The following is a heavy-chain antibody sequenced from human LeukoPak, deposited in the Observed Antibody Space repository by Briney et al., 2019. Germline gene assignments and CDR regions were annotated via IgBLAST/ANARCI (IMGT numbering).Heavy chain of an antibody. Sequence: GASAKVSCKASGHTDNTSGFSWGRQAPGQGLEWIGGIFSYNGQTKYANKFQGRVTMTTDTSKTIAYMELSSRRSDDTAVYFCANVAKGRYFFYYMDVWGKGTTVTVS. V-gene: IGHV1-18*01. CDR1: GHTDNTSG. CDR3: ANVAKGRYFFYYMDV. J-gene: IGHJ6*03. CDR2: IFSYNGQT. D-gene: IGHD2-15*01.